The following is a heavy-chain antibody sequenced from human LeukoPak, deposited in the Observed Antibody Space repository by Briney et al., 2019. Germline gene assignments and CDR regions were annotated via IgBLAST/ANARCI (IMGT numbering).Heavy chain of an antibody. CDR3: ARDSLLGIAETGDFSDY. CDR2: INHSGST. Sequence: SETLSLTCAVYGGSFSGYYWSWIRQPPGKGLEWIGEINHSGSTNYNPSLKSRVTISVDTSKNQFSLKLSSVTAADTAVYYCARDSLLGIAETGDFSDYWGPGTLVTVSS. CDR1: GGSFSGYY. V-gene: IGHV4-34*01. J-gene: IGHJ4*02. D-gene: IGHD6-13*01.